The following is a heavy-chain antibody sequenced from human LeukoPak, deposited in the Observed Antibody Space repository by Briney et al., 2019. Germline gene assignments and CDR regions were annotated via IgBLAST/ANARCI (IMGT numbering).Heavy chain of an antibody. V-gene: IGHV4-59*08. D-gene: IGHD3-3*01. CDR1: GGSVSITSY. CDR3: ARHTPGGDPLRFLSP. J-gene: IGHJ4*02. Sequence: SETLSLTCTVSGGSVSITSYWGWIRQPPGKGLEWIGYIYYSGSTNYNPSLKSRVTISVDTSKNQFSLKLSSVTAADTAVYYCARHTPGGDPLRFLSPWGQGTLVTVSS. CDR2: IYYSGST.